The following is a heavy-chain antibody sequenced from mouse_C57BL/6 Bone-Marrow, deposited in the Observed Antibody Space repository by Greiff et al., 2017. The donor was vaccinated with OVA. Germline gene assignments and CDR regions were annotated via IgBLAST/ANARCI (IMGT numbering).Heavy chain of an antibody. D-gene: IGHD1-1*01. V-gene: IGHV1-72*01. Sequence: QVQLQQPGAELVKPGASVKLSCKASGYTFTSYWMHWVKQRPGRGLGWIGRIDPNSGGTKYNEKFKSKATLTVDKPSSTAYMQLRSLTSEDSAVYEWARAPFTTVSLWGQGTLVTVSA. CDR2: IDPNSGGT. CDR1: GYTFTSYW. CDR3: ARAPFTTVSL. J-gene: IGHJ3*01.